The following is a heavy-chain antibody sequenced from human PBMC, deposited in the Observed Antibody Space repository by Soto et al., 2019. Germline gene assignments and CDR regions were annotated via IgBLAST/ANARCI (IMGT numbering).Heavy chain of an antibody. CDR1: GFTFSSYA. Sequence: GGSLRLSCAASGFTFSSYAMHWVRQAPGKGLEWVAVISYDGSNKYYADSVKGRFTISRDNSKNTLYLQMNSLRAEDTAVYYCSTDSYTDLTVVRLDNWGHGILVTVSS. CDR2: ISYDGSNK. J-gene: IGHJ4*01. V-gene: IGHV3-30-3*01. CDR3: STDSYTDLTVVRLDN. D-gene: IGHD3-22*01.